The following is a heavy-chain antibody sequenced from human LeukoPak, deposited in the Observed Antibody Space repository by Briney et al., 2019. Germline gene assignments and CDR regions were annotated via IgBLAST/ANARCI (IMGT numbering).Heavy chain of an antibody. Sequence: GGSRRLSCTASGFTFSSYAMTWVRQAPGKALEGVADISGSGNSPNYADSVKGRFTISRDNSNNTLYLQMKTLSPEDTAVYYCAKDQRAVAGTCFDNWGQGTLVTVSS. CDR3: AKDQRAVAGTCFDN. CDR1: GFTFSSYA. V-gene: IGHV3-23*01. CDR2: ISGSGNSP. D-gene: IGHD6-19*01. J-gene: IGHJ4*02.